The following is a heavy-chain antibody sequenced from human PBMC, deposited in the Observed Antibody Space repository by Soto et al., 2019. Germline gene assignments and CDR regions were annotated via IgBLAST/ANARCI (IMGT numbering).Heavy chain of an antibody. D-gene: IGHD3-3*01. CDR1: GFSFDDYP. V-gene: IGHV3-9*01. CDR3: VKDGRTAIFGLVYDGGNV. J-gene: IGHJ3*01. Sequence: EVQLVESGGDLVQPGRSLRLSCAASGFSFDDYPMHWVRQAPGKGLEWVSGISWNSENIGYADSVKGRFTISRDNAKKSLYLQMSGLRAEDTDLYFCVKDGRTAIFGLVYDGGNVWGRGTMFTVSS. CDR2: ISWNSENI.